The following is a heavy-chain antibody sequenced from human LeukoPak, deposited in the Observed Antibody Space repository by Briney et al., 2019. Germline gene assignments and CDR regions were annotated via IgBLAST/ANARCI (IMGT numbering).Heavy chain of an antibody. CDR3: AREGRVGYCSGTGCSSFDY. Sequence: PGGSLRLSCAASGFTFSSYGMHWVRQAPGKGLEWVAVISYDGSNKYYADSVKGRFTISRDNSKNTLYLQMNSLRAEDTAVYYCAREGRVGYCSGTGCSSFDYWGQGTLVTVSS. CDR2: ISYDGSNK. V-gene: IGHV3-30*03. CDR1: GFTFSSYG. D-gene: IGHD2-15*01. J-gene: IGHJ4*02.